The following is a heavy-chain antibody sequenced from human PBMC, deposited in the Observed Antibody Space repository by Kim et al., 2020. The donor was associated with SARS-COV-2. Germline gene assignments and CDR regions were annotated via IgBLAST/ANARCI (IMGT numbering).Heavy chain of an antibody. CDR3: ARGVEGYSTD. J-gene: IGHJ1*01. Sequence: GGSLRLSCAASGFSVINNYMAWVRQSPGKGLEWISHLYPGGTAFYAASVRGRFTVSRNSSKNTLYLQLSSLRAEDTAGYYCARGVEGYSTDWGRGELFTVSA. V-gene: IGHV3-53*01. CDR1: GFSVINNY. CDR2: LYPGGTA. D-gene: IGHD6-13*01.